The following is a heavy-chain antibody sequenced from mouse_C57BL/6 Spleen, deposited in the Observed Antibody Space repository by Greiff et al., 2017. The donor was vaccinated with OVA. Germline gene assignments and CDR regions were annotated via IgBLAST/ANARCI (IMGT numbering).Heavy chain of an antibody. D-gene: IGHD4-1*01. CDR3: AREKLGPYYFDY. Sequence: VQLQQPGAELVRPGSSVKLSCKASGYTFTSYWMHWVKQRPIQGLEWIGNIDPSDSETHYNQKFKDKATLTVDKSSSTAYMQLSSLTSEDSAVYYCAREKLGPYYFDYWGQGTTLTVSS. CDR1: GYTFTSYW. CDR2: IDPSDSET. J-gene: IGHJ2*01. V-gene: IGHV1-52*01.